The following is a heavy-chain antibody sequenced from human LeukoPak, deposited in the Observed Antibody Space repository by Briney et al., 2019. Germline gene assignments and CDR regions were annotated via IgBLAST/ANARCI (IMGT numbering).Heavy chain of an antibody. CDR1: GYNFTSYH. V-gene: IGHV1-2*02. J-gene: IGHJ5*02. CDR3: ARKGAEYSRSPLLNAWLDP. CDR2: IHPGTGDT. D-gene: IGHD6-6*01. Sequence: ASVKVSCKTSGYNFTSYHIHWVRQAPGQGLEWMGWIHPGTGDTRYTRKFQGRVTMTRDTSINTAYLELSGLKSNDTAVYYCARKGAEYSRSPLLNAWLDPWGQGTLITVSS.